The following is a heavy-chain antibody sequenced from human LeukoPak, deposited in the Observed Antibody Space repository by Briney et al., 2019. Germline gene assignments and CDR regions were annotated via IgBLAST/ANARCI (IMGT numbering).Heavy chain of an antibody. CDR3: ASSVVVPAAILAAFDI. V-gene: IGHV4-39*01. J-gene: IGHJ3*02. CDR2: IYYSGST. Sequence: PSETLSLTCTVSGDSISSSSYYWGWIRQPPGKGLEWIGSIYYSGSTNYNPSLKNRVTISVDTSKNQFSLKLSSVTAADTAVYYCASSVVVPAAILAAFDIWGQGTMVTVSS. D-gene: IGHD2-2*02. CDR1: GDSISSSSYY.